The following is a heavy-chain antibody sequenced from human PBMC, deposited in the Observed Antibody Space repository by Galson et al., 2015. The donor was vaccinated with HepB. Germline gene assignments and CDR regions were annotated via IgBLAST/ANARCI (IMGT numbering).Heavy chain of an antibody. CDR2: IFWGDDQ. V-gene: IGHV2-5*02. D-gene: IGHD3/OR15-3a*01. CDR1: GFSLNSRGVG. J-gene: IGHJ4*02. Sequence: PALVKPTQTLTLTCTFSGFSLNSRGVGVGWIRQPPGKALEWLALIFWGDDQRYTPLLKSRISVTKDTSKNQVVLKLTSVDPVDTATYYCAHMDLGLTSFAYGGQGTLLTVSS. CDR3: AHMDLGLTSFAY.